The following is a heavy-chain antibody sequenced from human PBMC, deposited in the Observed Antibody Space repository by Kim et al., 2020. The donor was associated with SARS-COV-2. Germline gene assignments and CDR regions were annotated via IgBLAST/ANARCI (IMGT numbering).Heavy chain of an antibody. CDR2: INHSGST. D-gene: IGHD3-9*01. J-gene: IGHJ6*02. CDR3: ARVRGAYDILTALYYYYGMDV. V-gene: IGHV4-34*01. Sequence: SETLSLTCAVYGGSFSGYYWSWIRQPPGKGLEWIGEINHSGSTNYNPSLKSRVTISVDTSKNQFSLKLSSVTAAGTAVYYCARVRGAYDILTALYYYYGMDVWGQGSTVTVSS. CDR1: GGSFSGYY.